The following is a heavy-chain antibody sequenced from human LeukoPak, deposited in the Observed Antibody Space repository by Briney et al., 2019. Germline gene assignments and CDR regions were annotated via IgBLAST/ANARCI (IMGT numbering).Heavy chain of an antibody. CDR1: GFTFSSYG. D-gene: IGHD4-17*01. V-gene: IGHV3-30*18. J-gene: IGHJ4*02. Sequence: PGGSLRLSCAASGFTFSSYGMHWVRLAPGKGLEWVAVISYDGSNKYYADSVKGRFTISRDNSKNTLYLQMNSLRAEDTAVYYCAKDGGGTTVATNYYFDYWGQGTLVTVPS. CDR3: AKDGGGTTVATNYYFDY. CDR2: ISYDGSNK.